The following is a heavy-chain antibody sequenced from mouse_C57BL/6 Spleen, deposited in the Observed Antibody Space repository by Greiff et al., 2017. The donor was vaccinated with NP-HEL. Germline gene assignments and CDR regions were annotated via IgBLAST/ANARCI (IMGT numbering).Heavy chain of an antibody. CDR2: ISSGGSYT. CDR1: GFTFSSYG. D-gene: IGHD2-3*01. J-gene: IGHJ4*01. Sequence: EVQLVESGGDLVKPGGSLKLSCAASGFTFSSYGMSWVRQTPDKRLEWVATISSGGSYTYYLESVKGRFTISRDNAKNTLYLQMSSLKSEDTAMYYCARYDGYYRYAMDYWGQGTSVTVSS. V-gene: IGHV5-6*01. CDR3: ARYDGYYRYAMDY.